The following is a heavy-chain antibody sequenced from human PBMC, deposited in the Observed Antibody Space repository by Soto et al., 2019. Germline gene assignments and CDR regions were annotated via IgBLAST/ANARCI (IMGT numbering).Heavy chain of an antibody. CDR2: IKEDGSDK. D-gene: IGHD4-4*01. Sequence: GGSLRLSCAASGFTFNTYWMSWVRQAPGKGLEWVANIKEDGSDKYYVDSVKGRFTISRDNARNSLYLQMSSLRSEDTAVYYCATDYSEPGWFDPWGQGTLVTVSS. V-gene: IGHV3-7*03. CDR3: ATDYSEPGWFDP. CDR1: GFTFNTYW. J-gene: IGHJ5*02.